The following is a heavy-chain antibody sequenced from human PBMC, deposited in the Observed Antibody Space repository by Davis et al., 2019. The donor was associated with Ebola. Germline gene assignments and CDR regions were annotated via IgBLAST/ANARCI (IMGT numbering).Heavy chain of an antibody. CDR1: GFTFSSYG. J-gene: IGHJ4*02. V-gene: IGHV3-30*03. Sequence: PGGSLRLSCAASGFTFSSYGMHWVRQAPGKGLEWVAIISYDGINKYYADSVKGRFTISRDNSKNTLYLQMNSLRAEDTAVYYCARDRWSGHWDYWGQGTLVTVSS. D-gene: IGHD3-3*01. CDR2: ISYDGINK. CDR3: ARDRWSGHWDY.